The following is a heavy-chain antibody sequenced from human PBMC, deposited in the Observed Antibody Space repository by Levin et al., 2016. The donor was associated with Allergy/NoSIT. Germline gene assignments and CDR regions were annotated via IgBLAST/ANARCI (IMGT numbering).Heavy chain of an antibody. V-gene: IGHV4-59*08. CDR2: IYYSGST. CDR3: ARQLSPWDGMDV. J-gene: IGHJ6*02. Sequence: WIRQPPGKGLEWIGYIYYSGSTNYNPSLKSRVTISVDTSKNQFSLKLSSVTAADTAVYYCARQLSPWDGMDVWGQGTTVTVSS. D-gene: IGHD1-26*01.